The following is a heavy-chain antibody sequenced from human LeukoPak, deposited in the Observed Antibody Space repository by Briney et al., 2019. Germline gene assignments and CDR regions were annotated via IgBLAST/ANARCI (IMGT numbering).Heavy chain of an antibody. V-gene: IGHV3-64D*09. CDR2: ISDSGGST. J-gene: IGHJ6*02. CDR1: GFTFRNSY. CDR3: VRGYSFGPYGMDV. Sequence: GGSLRLSCAASGFTFRNSYIHWVRQAPGKGLEYVSAISDSGGSTYYADSVKGRFTISRDNSKNTLYLQMSSLRAEDTAVYFCVRGYSFGPYGMDVWGQGTTVTVSS. D-gene: IGHD2-15*01.